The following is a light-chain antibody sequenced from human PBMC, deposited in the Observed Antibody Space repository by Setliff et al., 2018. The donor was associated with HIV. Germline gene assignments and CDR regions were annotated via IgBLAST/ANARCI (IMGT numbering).Light chain of an antibody. J-gene: IGLJ1*01. CDR1: IGNYDI. CDR3: QVWDSSSDHHV. CDR2: EVN. Sequence: QSALTQPASVSGSPGQSIAISCTGTIGNYDIVSWYQHHPGKAPKLMIYEVNKRPSGVSDRFSGSNSGNTATLTISRVEAGDEADYYCQVWDSSSDHHVFGTGTRSPS. V-gene: IGLV2-14*02.